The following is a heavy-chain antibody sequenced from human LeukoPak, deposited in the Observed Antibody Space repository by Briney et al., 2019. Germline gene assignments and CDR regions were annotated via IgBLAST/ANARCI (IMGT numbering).Heavy chain of an antibody. J-gene: IGHJ4*02. V-gene: IGHV1-2*02. D-gene: IGHD3-10*01. CDR3: ARARGVADPIDY. Sequence: ASVKVSCKASGYSFIGYYMHWVRQAPGQGLEWMGWINPNSGGTNYAQKFQGRVTMTRDTSISTAYMELSRLRSDDTAVYYCARARGVADPIDYWGQGTLVTVSS. CDR1: GYSFIGYY. CDR2: INPNSGGT.